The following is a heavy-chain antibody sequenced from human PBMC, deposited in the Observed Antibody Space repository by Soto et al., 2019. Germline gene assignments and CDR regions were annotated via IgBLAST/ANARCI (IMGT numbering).Heavy chain of an antibody. CDR3: SLSDRYYGMDV. CDR1: GFTFSSYA. V-gene: IGHV3-23*01. CDR2: ISTSGGST. Sequence: EVQLLESGGGLVQPGGSLRLSCAASGFTFSSYAMSWVRQAPGKGLEWVSSISTSGGSTYYADSVKGRFTISRDKSNNTLYLQMNSLRVEDTAVYYCSLSDRYYGMDVWGLGTTVTVSS. J-gene: IGHJ6*02.